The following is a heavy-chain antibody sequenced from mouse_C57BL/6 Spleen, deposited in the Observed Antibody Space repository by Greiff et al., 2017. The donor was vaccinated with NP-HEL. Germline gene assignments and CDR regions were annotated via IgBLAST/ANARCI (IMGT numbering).Heavy chain of an antibody. J-gene: IGHJ3*01. CDR3: ARGGGSSPFAY. CDR2: ISYSGST. Sequence: EVKLVESGPGMVKPSQSLSLTCTVTGYSITSGYDWHWIRHFPGNKLEWMGYISYSGSTNYNPSLKSRISITHDTSKNHFFLKLNSVTTEDTATYYCARGGGSSPFAYWGQGTLVTVSA. CDR1: GYSITSGYD. D-gene: IGHD1-1*01. V-gene: IGHV3-1*01.